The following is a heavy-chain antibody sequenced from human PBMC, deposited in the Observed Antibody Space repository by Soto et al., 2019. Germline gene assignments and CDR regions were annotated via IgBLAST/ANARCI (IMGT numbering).Heavy chain of an antibody. Sequence: QITLKESGPTLVKPTQTLTLTCTFSGFSLSTSGVGVGWIRQPPGKALEWLALIYWDDDKRYSPSLKSRLTITKDTSKNQVVLTMTNMDPVDTATYYCAHRLNYYDSSGYNNWGQGTLVTVSS. V-gene: IGHV2-5*02. CDR3: AHRLNYYDSSGYNN. J-gene: IGHJ4*02. D-gene: IGHD3-22*01. CDR1: GFSLSTSGVG. CDR2: IYWDDDK.